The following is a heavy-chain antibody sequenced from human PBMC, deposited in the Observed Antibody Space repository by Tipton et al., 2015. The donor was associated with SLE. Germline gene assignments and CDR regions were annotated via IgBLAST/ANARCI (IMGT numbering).Heavy chain of an antibody. CDR2: INHSGST. Sequence: TLSLTCTVSGGSISSYYWSWIRQPPGKGLEWIGEINHSGSTNYNPSLKSRVTISVDTSKNQFSLKLSSVTAADTAVHYCARGSHVLLDYWGQGTLVTVSS. V-gene: IGHV4-34*01. J-gene: IGHJ4*02. CDR1: GGSISSYY. D-gene: IGHD3-10*01. CDR3: ARGSHVLLDY.